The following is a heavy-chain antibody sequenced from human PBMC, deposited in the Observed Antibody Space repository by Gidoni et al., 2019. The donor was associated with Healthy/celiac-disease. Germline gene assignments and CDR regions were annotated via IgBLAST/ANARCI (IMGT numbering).Heavy chain of an antibody. V-gene: IGHV4-59*01. CDR3: ARGLTAITPYWYFDL. CDR1: GGSFSSYH. Sequence: QVQLQESGPGLVKPSETLSLTCTVSGGSFSSYHWSWIRPPPGKGLEWIGYIYYSGSTNYNPSLKSRVTISVDTSKNQFSLKLSSVTAADTAVYYCARGLTAITPYWYFDLWGRGTLVTVSS. CDR2: IYYSGST. J-gene: IGHJ2*01. D-gene: IGHD2-21*02.